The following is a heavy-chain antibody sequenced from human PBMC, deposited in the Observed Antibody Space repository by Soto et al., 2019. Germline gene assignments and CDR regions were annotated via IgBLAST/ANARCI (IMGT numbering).Heavy chain of an antibody. CDR3: ARGIAVAVLDY. CDR1: GFTFSSYG. Sequence: GGSLRLSCAASGFTFSSYGMHWVRQAPGKGLEWVAVISYDGSNKYYADSVKGRFTISRDNSKNTLYLQMNSLRAGDTAVYYCARGIAVAVLDYWGQGTLVTVSS. CDR2: ISYDGSNK. J-gene: IGHJ4*02. D-gene: IGHD6-19*01. V-gene: IGHV3-30*03.